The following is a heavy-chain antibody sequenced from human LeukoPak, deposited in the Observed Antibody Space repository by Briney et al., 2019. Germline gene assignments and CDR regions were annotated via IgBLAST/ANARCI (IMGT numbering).Heavy chain of an antibody. Sequence: ASVKVSCKASGYTLSSYGVNWVRQAPGQGLEWMGWISIYNGNTNYAQILQGRVTMTTETSTSTVYMELRSLRSDDTAVYYCASNPRGDSWTFDYWGQGTLVTVSS. CDR3: ASNPRGDSWTFDY. CDR2: ISIYNGNT. D-gene: IGHD2-21*02. V-gene: IGHV1-18*04. J-gene: IGHJ4*02. CDR1: GYTLSSYG.